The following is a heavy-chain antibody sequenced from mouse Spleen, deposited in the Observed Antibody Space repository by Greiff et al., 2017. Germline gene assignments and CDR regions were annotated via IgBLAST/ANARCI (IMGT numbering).Heavy chain of an antibody. V-gene: IGHV1-50*01. CDR2: IDPSDSYT. Sequence: QVQLQQSGAELVKPGASVKLSCKASGYTFTSYWMQWVKQRPGQGLEWIGEIDPSDSYTNYNQKFKGKATLTVDTSSSTAYMQLSSLTSEDSAVYYCARSSTMITTFFDYWGQGTTLTVSS. CDR1: GYTFTSYW. CDR3: ARSSTMITTFFDY. D-gene: IGHD2-4*01. J-gene: IGHJ2*01.